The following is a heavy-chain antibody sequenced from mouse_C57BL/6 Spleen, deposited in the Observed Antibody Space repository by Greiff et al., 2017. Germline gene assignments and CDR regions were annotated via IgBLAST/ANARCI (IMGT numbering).Heavy chain of an antibody. J-gene: IGHJ3*01. V-gene: IGHV1-64*01. Sequence: QVQLQQPGAELVKPGASVKLSCKASGYTFTSYWMHWVKQRPGQGLEWIGMIHPNSGSTNYNEKFKSKATLTVDKSSSTAYMQLSSLTSEDSAVYYCARSQAAQATEFAYWGQGTLVTVSA. D-gene: IGHD3-2*02. CDR1: GYTFTSYW. CDR2: IHPNSGST. CDR3: ARSQAAQATEFAY.